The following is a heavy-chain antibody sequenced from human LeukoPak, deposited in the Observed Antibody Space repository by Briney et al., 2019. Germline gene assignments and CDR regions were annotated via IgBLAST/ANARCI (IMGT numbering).Heavy chain of an antibody. CDR1: GLTFSTSG. CDR2: IRYDGSNK. Sequence: GGSLRLSCTASGLTFSTSGFNWVRQAPGKGLEWVAFIRYDGSNKYYADSVKGRFTISRDNSKNTLYLQMNSLRAEDTAVYYCAKVLAAAGTFDYWGQGTLVTVSS. CDR3: AKVLAAAGTFDY. J-gene: IGHJ4*02. D-gene: IGHD6-13*01. V-gene: IGHV3-30*02.